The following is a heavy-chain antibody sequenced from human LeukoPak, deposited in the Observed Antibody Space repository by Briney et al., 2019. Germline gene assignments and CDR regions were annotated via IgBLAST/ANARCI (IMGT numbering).Heavy chain of an antibody. V-gene: IGHV4-61*02. CDR3: ARVGSSSWYNWFDP. J-gene: IGHJ5*02. D-gene: IGHD6-13*01. CDR1: GGSISSGSYY. CDR2: IYTSGST. Sequence: PSETLSLTCTVSGGSISSGSYYWSWIRQPAGKGLEWIGRIYTSGSTNYNPSLKSHVTISVDTSKNQFSLMLSSVTAADTAVYYCARVGSSSWYNWFDPWGQGTLVTVSS.